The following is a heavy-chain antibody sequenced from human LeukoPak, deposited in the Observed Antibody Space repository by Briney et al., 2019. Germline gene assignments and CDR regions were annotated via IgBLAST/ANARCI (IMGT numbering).Heavy chain of an antibody. CDR1: GYTFTNYD. J-gene: IGHJ5*02. D-gene: IGHD4-17*01. CDR3: ARLSSHYGDYKVDP. CDR2: MNPHSGNT. Sequence: ASVKVSCKASGYTFTNYDINWVRQATGQGLEWRGWMNPHSGNTGYAQKFQGRVTMTRNTSISTAYMELSSLRSEDTAVYYCARLSSHYGDYKVDPWGQGTLVTVSS. V-gene: IGHV1-8*01.